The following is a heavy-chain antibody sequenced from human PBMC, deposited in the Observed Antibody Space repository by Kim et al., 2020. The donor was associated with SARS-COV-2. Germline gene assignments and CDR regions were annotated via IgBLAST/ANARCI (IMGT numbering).Heavy chain of an antibody. D-gene: IGHD1-26*01. J-gene: IGHJ4*02. CDR1: GGSISSSSYY. Sequence: SETLSLTCTVSGGSISSSSYYWGWIRQPPGKGLEWIGSIYYSGSTYYNPSLKSRVTISVDTSKNQFSLKLSSVTAADTAVYYCARLRGATMVGNWGQGTLVTVSS. V-gene: IGHV4-39*01. CDR2: IYYSGST. CDR3: ARLRGATMVGN.